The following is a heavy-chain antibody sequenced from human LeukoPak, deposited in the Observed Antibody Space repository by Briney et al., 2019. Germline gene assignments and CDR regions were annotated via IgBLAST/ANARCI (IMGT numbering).Heavy chain of an antibody. J-gene: IGHJ4*01. CDR3: AKGGLITGTRPGLDY. CDR2: INPSGGST. Sequence: ASVKVSCKASGYTFTSYYMHWVRQAPGQGLEWMGVINPSGGSTGYAQKFQGRVTMTRDTSTSTVYMELSSLRSEDTAVYYCAKGGLITGTRPGLDYWGQGTLVTVSS. CDR1: GYTFTSYY. D-gene: IGHD1-20*01. V-gene: IGHV1-46*01.